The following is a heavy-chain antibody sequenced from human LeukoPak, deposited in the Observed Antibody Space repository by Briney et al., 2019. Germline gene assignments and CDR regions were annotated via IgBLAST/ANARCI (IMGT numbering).Heavy chain of an antibody. Sequence: PSETLSLTCTVSGGSINSYYWSWIQQPPGKGLEWIGYIYYSGSTNHNPSLKSRVTISIDTSKNQFSLKLTSVTAADTAVYYCARGRWLQLPDYWGQGTLVTVSS. J-gene: IGHJ4*02. D-gene: IGHD5-24*01. V-gene: IGHV4-59*08. CDR1: GGSINSYY. CDR2: IYYSGST. CDR3: ARGRWLQLPDY.